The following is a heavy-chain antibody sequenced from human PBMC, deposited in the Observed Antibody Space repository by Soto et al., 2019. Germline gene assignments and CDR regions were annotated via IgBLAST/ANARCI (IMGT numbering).Heavy chain of an antibody. V-gene: IGHV3-9*01. J-gene: IGHJ4*02. D-gene: IGHD2-21*01. CDR2: ISWNSGSI. CDR3: ARDGEGF. CDR1: GFTFDDYA. Sequence: QPGGSLRLSCAASGFTFDDYAMHWVRQAPGKGLEWVSGISWNSGSIGYVDSVKGRFTISRDNPKNTPYLQMNSLRVEDTAVYFCARDGEGFWGPGALVTVSS.